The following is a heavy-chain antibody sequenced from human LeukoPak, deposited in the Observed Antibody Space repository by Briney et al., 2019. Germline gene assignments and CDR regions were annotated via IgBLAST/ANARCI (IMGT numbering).Heavy chain of an antibody. CDR2: ISSSSSYI. D-gene: IGHD2-2*01. V-gene: IGHV3-21*01. J-gene: IGHJ4*02. Sequence: GGSLRLSCAASGFTFSSYSMNWVRQAPGKGLEWVSSISSSSSYIYYADSVKGRFTISRDNAKNSLYLQMNSLRAEDTAVYYCARDPNGGSQDCSSTSCPFDYWGQGTLVTVSS. CDR1: GFTFSSYS. CDR3: ARDPNGGSQDCSSTSCPFDY.